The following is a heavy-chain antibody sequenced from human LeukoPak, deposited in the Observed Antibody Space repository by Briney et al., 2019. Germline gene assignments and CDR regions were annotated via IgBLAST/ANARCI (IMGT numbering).Heavy chain of an antibody. CDR2: IRYDGSNK. J-gene: IGHJ4*02. CDR3: AKDEGGYCSGGNCFPPYFDY. D-gene: IGHD2-15*01. V-gene: IGHV3-30*02. CDR1: GFTFSSYG. Sequence: GGSLRLSCAASGFTFSSYGMHWVRQAPGKGLEWVAFIRYDGSNKYYADSVKGRFTISRDNSKNTLYLQMNSLRAEDTAVYYCAKDEGGYCSGGNCFPPYFDYWGQGTLVTVSS.